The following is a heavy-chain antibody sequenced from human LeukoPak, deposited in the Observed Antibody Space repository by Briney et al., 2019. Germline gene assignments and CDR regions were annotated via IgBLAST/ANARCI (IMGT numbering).Heavy chain of an antibody. D-gene: IGHD6-19*01. CDR1: GYTFTSYY. CDR3: ARDGGWYAGYFDY. J-gene: IGHJ4*02. CDR2: INPSGGST. V-gene: IGHV1-46*01. Sequence: ASVKVSCKASGYTFTSYYMHWVRQAPGQGLEWMGIINPSGGSTSHAQKFQGRVTITRDTSASTAYMELSSLRSEDTAVYYCARDGGWYAGYFDYWGQGTLVTVSS.